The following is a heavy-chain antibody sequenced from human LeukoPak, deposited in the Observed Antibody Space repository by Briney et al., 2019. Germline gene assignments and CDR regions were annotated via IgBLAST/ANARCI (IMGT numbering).Heavy chain of an antibody. CDR2: IWYDGSNK. CDR3: ARARPWTSYYYYGMDV. D-gene: IGHD3/OR15-3a*01. J-gene: IGHJ6*02. CDR1: GFTFSSYG. Sequence: QTGGSLRLSCAASGFTFSSYGMHWVRQAPGKGLEWVAVIWYDGSNKYYADSVKGRFTIPRDNSKNTLYLQMNSLRAEDTAVYYCARARPWTSYYYYGMDVWGQGTTVTVSS. V-gene: IGHV3-33*01.